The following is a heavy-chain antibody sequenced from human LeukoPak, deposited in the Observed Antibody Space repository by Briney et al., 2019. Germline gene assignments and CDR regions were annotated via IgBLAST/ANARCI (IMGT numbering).Heavy chain of an antibody. Sequence: PGRSLRLSCAASGFTFSSYGMHWVRQAPGKGLEWVAVIWYDGSNKYYADSVKGRFTISRDNSKNTLYLQMNSLRAEDTAVYYCARAGGYTDSDFDYWGQGTLVTVSS. CDR2: IWYDGSNK. J-gene: IGHJ4*02. CDR1: GFTFSSYG. D-gene: IGHD6-13*01. V-gene: IGHV3-33*08. CDR3: ARAGGYTDSDFDY.